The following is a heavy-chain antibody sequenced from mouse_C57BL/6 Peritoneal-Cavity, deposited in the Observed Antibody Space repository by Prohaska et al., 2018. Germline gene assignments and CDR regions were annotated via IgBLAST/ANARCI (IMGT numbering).Heavy chain of an antibody. Sequence: QVQLQQPGAELVKPGASVKVSCKASGYTFTSYWIHWVQQRPGHGVEWIGRSHHEDSDTNYNQKVKGKGTLTVDKSSSTAYMQLSSLTSEDSAVYYCAIRGYDGSSYDDYWGQGTTLTVSS. CDR1: GYTFTSYW. CDR2: SHHEDSDT. J-gene: IGHJ2*01. D-gene: IGHD1-1*01. CDR3: AIRGYDGSSYDDY. V-gene: IGHV1-74*01.